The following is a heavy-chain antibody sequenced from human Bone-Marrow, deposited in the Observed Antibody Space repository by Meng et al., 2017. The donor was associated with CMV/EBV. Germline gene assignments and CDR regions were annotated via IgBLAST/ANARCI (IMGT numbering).Heavy chain of an antibody. J-gene: IGHJ4*02. CDR1: GYTFTGYY. V-gene: IGHV1-2*02. CDR3: ARDHKRPSFYDFWRGQLGY. D-gene: IGHD3-3*01. CDR2: INPNSGGT. Sequence: ASVKVSCKASGYTFTGYYMHWVRQAPGQGLEWMGWINPNSGGTNYAQKFQGRVTMTRDTSISTAYMELSRLRSDDTAVYYCARDHKRPSFYDFWRGQLGYWAQGTLVTVSS.